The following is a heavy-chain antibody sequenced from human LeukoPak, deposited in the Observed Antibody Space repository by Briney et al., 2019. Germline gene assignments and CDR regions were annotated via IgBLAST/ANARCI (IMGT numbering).Heavy chain of an antibody. CDR3: ARRVFGGDCYYDF. D-gene: IGHD2-21*02. Sequence: GGSLRLSCVVSGFTFSDHYMDWVRQVPGKGLEWVGRSLNKANGYTTDYAASVKGRFTISRDDSKNSLYLQMSSLNTEDTAVYYCARRVFGGDCYYDFWGQGALVTVSS. CDR1: GFTFSDHY. J-gene: IGHJ4*02. V-gene: IGHV3-72*01. CDR2: SLNKANGYTT.